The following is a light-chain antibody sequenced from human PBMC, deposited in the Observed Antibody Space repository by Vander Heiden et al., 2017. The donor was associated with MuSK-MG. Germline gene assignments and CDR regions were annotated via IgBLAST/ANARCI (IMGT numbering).Light chain of an antibody. CDR1: QSIGGW. Sequence: DIQMSHPPSTLSASVGDRVTITCRASQSIGGWLAWYQQKPGKAPKLLIYKASSLESGVPSRFSGSGSGTEFTLTISSLQPDDFATYYCQQYNSYSWWTFGQGTKVEIK. J-gene: IGKJ1*01. CDR3: QQYNSYSWWT. V-gene: IGKV1-5*03. CDR2: KAS.